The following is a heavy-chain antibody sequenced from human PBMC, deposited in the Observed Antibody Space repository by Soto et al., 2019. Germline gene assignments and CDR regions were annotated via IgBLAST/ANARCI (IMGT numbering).Heavy chain of an antibody. D-gene: IGHD5-12*01. V-gene: IGHV3-15*07. CDR3: TVATLGYYYGMDV. J-gene: IGHJ6*02. CDR1: GFTFSNAW. Sequence: GGSLRLSCAASGFTFSNAWMNWVRQAPGKGLEWVGRIKSKTDGGTTDYAAPVKGRFTMSRDDSKNTLYLQMNSLKTEDTAVYYCTVATLGYYYGMDVWGQGTTVTVSS. CDR2: IKSKTDGGTT.